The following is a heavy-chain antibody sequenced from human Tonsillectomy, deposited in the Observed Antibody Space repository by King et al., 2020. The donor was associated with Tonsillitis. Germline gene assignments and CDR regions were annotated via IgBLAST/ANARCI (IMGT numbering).Heavy chain of an antibody. D-gene: IGHD2-2*01. CDR1: GFTFTNSA. CDR3: AASLKYCSSTTCYGGVDC. V-gene: IGHV1-58*02. J-gene: IGHJ4*02. CDR2: IVVGSGHT. Sequence: QLVQSGPEVKKPGTSVKVSCKASGFTFTNSAMQWVRQARGQRLEWLGWIVVGSGHTDYEQKFQGRVTITRDMSTSTAYIELSSLRSEDTAVYYCAASLKYCSSTTCYGGVDCWGQGTLVTVSS.